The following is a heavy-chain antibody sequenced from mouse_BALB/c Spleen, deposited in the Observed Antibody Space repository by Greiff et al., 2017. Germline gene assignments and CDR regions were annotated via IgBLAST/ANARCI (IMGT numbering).Heavy chain of an antibody. V-gene: IGHV1S126*01. CDR3: ARTFITTVAPYAMDY. Sequence: QVQLQQSGPQLVRPGASVKISCKASGYSFTSYWIHWVKQRPGQGLEWIGMIDPSDSETRLNQKFKDKATLTVDKSSSTAYMQLSSPTSEDSAVYYCARTFITTVAPYAMDYWGQGTSVTVSS. D-gene: IGHD1-1*01. CDR2: IDPSDSET. J-gene: IGHJ4*01. CDR1: GYSFTSYW.